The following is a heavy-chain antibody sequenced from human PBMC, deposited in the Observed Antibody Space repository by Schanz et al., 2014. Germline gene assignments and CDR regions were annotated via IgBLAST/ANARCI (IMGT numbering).Heavy chain of an antibody. Sequence: QVQLLQFGGGVVQPGRSLRLSCAASGFTFSSYKMNWVRQAPGKGLEWVAFIWYDGSNKYYADSVKGRFTISRDNSKNTLYLQMNSLRAEDTAVYYCARDGDRFYHNYYMDVWGKGTTVTVSS. CDR2: IWYDGSNK. J-gene: IGHJ6*03. CDR1: GFTFSSYK. CDR3: ARDGDRFYHNYYMDV. D-gene: IGHD4-17*01. V-gene: IGHV3-33*08.